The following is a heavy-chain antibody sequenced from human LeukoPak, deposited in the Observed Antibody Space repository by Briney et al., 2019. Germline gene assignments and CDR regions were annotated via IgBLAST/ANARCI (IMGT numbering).Heavy chain of an antibody. V-gene: IGHV1-2*02. D-gene: IGHD4-23*01. CDR1: GYSLTNYY. CDR3: ARDLGWELVLDY. Sequence: ASVKVSCKASGYSLTNYYTHWVRQAPGQGLEWMGWINPNSGGTNYAQKFQGRVTMTRDTSIRTTYMELSRLRSDDTAVYFCARDLGWELVLDYWGQGTLVTVSS. CDR2: INPNSGGT. J-gene: IGHJ4*02.